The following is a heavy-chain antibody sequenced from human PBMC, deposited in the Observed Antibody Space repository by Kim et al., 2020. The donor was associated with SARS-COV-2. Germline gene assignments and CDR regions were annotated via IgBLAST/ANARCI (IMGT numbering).Heavy chain of an antibody. CDR2: ISGSGGGT. CDR1: GFTFSNYA. Sequence: GGSLRLSCAASGFTFSNYAMTWVRQAPGKGLEWVSAISGSGGGTFYADSVKGRFTISRDTSNNTLYLQMNSLRAEDSAVYYCAKALQLWSPFDHWGQGTLVTVSA. CDR3: AKALQLWSPFDH. D-gene: IGHD3-10*01. J-gene: IGHJ4*02. V-gene: IGHV3-23*01.